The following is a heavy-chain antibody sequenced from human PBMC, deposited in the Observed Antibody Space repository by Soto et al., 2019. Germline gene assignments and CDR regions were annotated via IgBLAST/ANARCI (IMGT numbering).Heavy chain of an antibody. D-gene: IGHD2-2*01. J-gene: IGHJ4*02. CDR3: AKDPAAMPTFFDY. Sequence: GGSLRLSCAASGFTFSSYAMSWVRQAPGKGLEWVSAISGSGGSTYYADSVKGRFTISRDNSKNTRYLQMNSLRAEDTAVYYCAKDPAAMPTFFDYWGQGTLVTVSS. CDR1: GFTFSSYA. V-gene: IGHV3-23*01. CDR2: ISGSGGST.